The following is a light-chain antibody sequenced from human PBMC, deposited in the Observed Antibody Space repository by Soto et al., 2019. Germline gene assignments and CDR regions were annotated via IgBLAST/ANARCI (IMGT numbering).Light chain of an antibody. CDR2: DVS. CDR1: QGVTTN. J-gene: IGKJ4*01. Sequence: EIVMTQSPGTLSVSPGERATLSCRAGQGVTTNFAWYQQKSGQSPRLLIYDVSIRATGVPARFSGTGSGTEFNMTISSLQSEDFAVYYCQQYNNWPRATFGGGTKV. V-gene: IGKV3-15*01. CDR3: QQYNNWPRAT.